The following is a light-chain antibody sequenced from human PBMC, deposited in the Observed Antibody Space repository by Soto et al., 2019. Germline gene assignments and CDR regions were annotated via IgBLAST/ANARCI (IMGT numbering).Light chain of an antibody. J-gene: IGLJ2*01. V-gene: IGLV2-14*01. CDR3: SSYTTSTTQV. Sequence: QSVLTQPASVSGSPGQSITISCTGTSSDVGSYNYVSWYQQHPGKAPKLMIYEVRNRPSGVSDRFSGSKSGKTASLTIFGLQAEDEADYYCSSYTTSTTQVFCGGTKLTVL. CDR1: SSDVGSYNY. CDR2: EVR.